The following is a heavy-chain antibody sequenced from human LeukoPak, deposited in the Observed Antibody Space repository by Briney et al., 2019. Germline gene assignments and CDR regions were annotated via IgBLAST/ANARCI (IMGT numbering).Heavy chain of an antibody. Sequence: NPGGSLRLSCAAXGFALSGYSINWVRQAPGKGLEWVSFIDRSNSDIYYADSVKGRFTISRDNARESVFLQLNRLRAEDTAVYYCTRDPGYSSSSISFWGQGTLVTVSS. J-gene: IGHJ4*02. V-gene: IGHV3-21*01. D-gene: IGHD6-6*01. CDR3: TRDPGYSSSSISF. CDR1: GFALSGYS. CDR2: IDRSNSDI.